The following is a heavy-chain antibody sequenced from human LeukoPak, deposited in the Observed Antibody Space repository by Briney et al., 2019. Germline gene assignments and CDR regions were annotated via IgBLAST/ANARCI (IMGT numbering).Heavy chain of an antibody. J-gene: IGHJ4*02. CDR2: IYPGDSDS. CDR3: ARHSDCGGDCPFDY. Sequence: GESLKISCKSSGYNLVSYWISWVRQMPGRGLEWMGVIYPGDSDSRYSSSFQGQVTISVDKSINSAYLQWSSLKASDTAMYYCARHSDCGGDCPFDYWGQGTLVTVSS. D-gene: IGHD2-21*02. V-gene: IGHV5-51*01. CDR1: GYNLVSYW.